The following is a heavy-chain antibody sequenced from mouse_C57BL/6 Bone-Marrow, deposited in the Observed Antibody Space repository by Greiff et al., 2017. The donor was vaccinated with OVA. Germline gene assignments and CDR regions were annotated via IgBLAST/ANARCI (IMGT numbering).Heavy chain of an antibody. CDR1: GYTFTDYN. CDR3: ARPLRRDWYFDV. CDR2: INPNNGGT. V-gene: IGHV1-18*01. J-gene: IGHJ1*03. D-gene: IGHD1-2*01. Sequence: EVQLQQSGPELVKPGASVKIPCKASGYTFTDYNMDWVKQSHGKSLEWIGDINPNNGGTIYNQTFKGKATLTVDKSSSTAYMELRSLTSEDTAVYYCARPLRRDWYFDVWGTGTTVTVSS.